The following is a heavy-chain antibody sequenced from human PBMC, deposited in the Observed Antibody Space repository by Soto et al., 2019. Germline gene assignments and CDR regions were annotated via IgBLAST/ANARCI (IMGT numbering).Heavy chain of an antibody. CDR3: ARMKGQLVPYYFDY. J-gene: IGHJ4*02. CDR2: IYYSGST. CDR1: GDSVSSGSYY. D-gene: IGHD6-6*01. Sequence: PSETLSLTCTVSGDSVSSGSYYWSWIRQPPGKGLEWIAYIYYSGSTNYNPSLKSRVTISVDTSKNQFSLKLSSVTAADTAVYYCARMKGQLVPYYFDYWGQGTLVTVSS. V-gene: IGHV4-61*01.